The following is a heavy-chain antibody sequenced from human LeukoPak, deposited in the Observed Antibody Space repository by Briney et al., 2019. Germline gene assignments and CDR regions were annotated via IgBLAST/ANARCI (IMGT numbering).Heavy chain of an antibody. CDR2: IIPIFGTA. Sequence: SVRVSCKASGGTLSSYAISWVRQAPGQGLEWMGGIIPIFGTANYAQKFQGRVTITADESTSTAYMELSSLRSEDTAVYYCARDRVQLWLSGNFDYWGQGTMVTVSS. J-gene: IGHJ4*03. CDR3: ARDRVQLWLSGNFDY. V-gene: IGHV1-69*13. D-gene: IGHD5-18*01. CDR1: GGTLSSYA.